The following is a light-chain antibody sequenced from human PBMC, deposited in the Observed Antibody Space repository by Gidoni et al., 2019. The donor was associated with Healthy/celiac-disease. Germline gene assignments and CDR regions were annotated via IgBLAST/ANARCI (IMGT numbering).Light chain of an antibody. CDR3: QQRSKWPAT. CDR1: QSVSSY. V-gene: IGKV3-11*01. J-gene: IGKJ1*01. CDR2: DAS. Sequence: EIVLTQSPATLSLSPGETATLSCRASQSVSSYLAWYQQKPGQAPRLLIYDASNRATGITARCSSSGSGTDFTITISSIEAEDFAVYYCQQRSKWPATFGQXTKVEIK.